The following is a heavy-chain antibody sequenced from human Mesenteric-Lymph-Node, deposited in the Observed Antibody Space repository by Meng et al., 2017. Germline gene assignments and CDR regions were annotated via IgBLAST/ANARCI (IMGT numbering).Heavy chain of an antibody. CDR3: ALFTRSWFDP. CDR2: IYWDDDK. D-gene: IGHD2-2*01. J-gene: IGHJ5*02. V-gene: IGHV2-5*02. Sequence: QITLKGSVPTPVKPTLTLTLTCTFSRFSLSTSEGGVGWIRQPPGKALEWLAVIYWDDDKRYSPSLKIKLTITKDTSKNQVVLTLTNMDPVDTATYYCALFTRSWFDPWGQGTLVTVSS. CDR1: RFSLSTSEGG.